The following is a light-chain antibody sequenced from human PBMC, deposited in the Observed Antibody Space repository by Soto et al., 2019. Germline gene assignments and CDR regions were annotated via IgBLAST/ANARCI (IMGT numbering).Light chain of an antibody. J-gene: IGLJ1*01. V-gene: IGLV2-8*01. CDR1: SSDVGGYNY. CDR2: DVT. Sequence: QSALTQPPSASGSPGQSVTISCTGTSSDVGGYNYVSWHQQHPGKAPKLIIYDVTKRPSGVPDRFSGSKSGYTASLTVSGLQAEDEADYYCSSFARDSGFVFGTGTKLTVL. CDR3: SSFARDSGFV.